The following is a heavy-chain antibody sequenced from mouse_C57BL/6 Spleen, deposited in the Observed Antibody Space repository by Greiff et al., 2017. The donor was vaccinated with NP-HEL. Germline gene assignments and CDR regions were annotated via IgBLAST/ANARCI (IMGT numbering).Heavy chain of an antibody. CDR1: GYTFTDYN. V-gene: IGHV1-18*01. J-gene: IGHJ4*01. Sequence: EVKLQESGPELVKPGASVKIPCKASGYTFTDYNMDWVKQSHGKSLEWIGDINPNNGGTIYNQKFKGKATLTVDKSSSTAYMELRSLTSEDTAVYYCARYITTVPYYYAMDYWGQGTSVTVSS. CDR3: ARYITTVPYYYAMDY. CDR2: INPNNGGT. D-gene: IGHD1-1*01.